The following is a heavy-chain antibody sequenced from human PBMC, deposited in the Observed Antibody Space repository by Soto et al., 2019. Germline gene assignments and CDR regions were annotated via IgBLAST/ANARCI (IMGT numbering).Heavy chain of an antibody. CDR2: IFYDGTT. Sequence: SETLSLTCTVSVVSVNSDTYYCNWIRQHPWKGLEWIGYIFYDGTTYYNPSLKSRVSISVDTSQNQFSLKVNSMTAADTAVYYCARAEAMITSGYLDSLGQGTSVTVSS. D-gene: IGHD3-16*01. CDR3: ARAEAMITSGYLDS. CDR1: VVSVNSDTYY. V-gene: IGHV4-31*03. J-gene: IGHJ4*02.